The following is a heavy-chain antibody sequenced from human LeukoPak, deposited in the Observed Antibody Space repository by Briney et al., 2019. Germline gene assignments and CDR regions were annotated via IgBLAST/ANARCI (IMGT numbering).Heavy chain of an antibody. J-gene: IGHJ3*02. CDR3: ARAMGIAVADDAFDI. CDR1: GYTLTELS. Sequence: ASVKVSCKVSGYTLTELSMHWVRQAPGKGLEWMGWINPNSGGTNYAQKFQGRVTMTRDTSISTAYMELSSLRSEDTAVYYCARAMGIAVADDAFDIWGQGTMVTVSS. D-gene: IGHD6-19*01. V-gene: IGHV1-2*02. CDR2: INPNSGGT.